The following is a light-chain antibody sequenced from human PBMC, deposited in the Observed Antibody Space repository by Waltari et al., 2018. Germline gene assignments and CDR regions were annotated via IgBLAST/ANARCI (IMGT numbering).Light chain of an antibody. CDR1: QSVLYSSNNKNY. CDR3: QQYHSTPWA. V-gene: IGKV4-1*01. Sequence: DIVMTQYPDSLAVSLGARATINCKSSQSVLYSSNNKNYLAWYQQKPGQPPKLLIYWASTRESGGPDRFSGSWSGTDFTLTISSLQAEDVAVYYCQQYHSTPWAFGQGTKVEIK. J-gene: IGKJ1*01. CDR2: WAS.